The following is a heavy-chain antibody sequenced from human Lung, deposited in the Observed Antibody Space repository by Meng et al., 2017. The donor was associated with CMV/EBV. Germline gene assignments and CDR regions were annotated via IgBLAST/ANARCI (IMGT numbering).Heavy chain of an antibody. J-gene: IGHJ6*02. V-gene: IGHV4-59*01. Sequence: SETLSLTCTVSGGSISSYYWSWIRQPPGKGLEWIGYIYYSGGTNYNPSLKSRVTISVDTSKNQFSLKLSSVTAADTAVYYCARDGSLVRLDVWGQGTTVTVSS. CDR2: IYYSGGT. CDR3: ARDGSLVRLDV. CDR1: GGSISSYY. D-gene: IGHD1-26*01.